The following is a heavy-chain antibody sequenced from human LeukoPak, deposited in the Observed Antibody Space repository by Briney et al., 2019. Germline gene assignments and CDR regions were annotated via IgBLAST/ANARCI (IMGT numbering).Heavy chain of an antibody. V-gene: IGHV4-34*01. J-gene: IGHJ6*02. CDR3: ARENYYGSGTFYSHHGMDV. CDR1: GGSFSGYH. CDR2: INHYEST. D-gene: IGHD3-10*01. Sequence: SETLSLTCAVYGGSFSGYHRSWIRQPPGKGLEWIGEINHYESTNYNPSLKSRATISVDTSKNQFSLKLSSVTAADTAVYYCARENYYGSGTFYSHHGMDVWGQGTTVTVSS.